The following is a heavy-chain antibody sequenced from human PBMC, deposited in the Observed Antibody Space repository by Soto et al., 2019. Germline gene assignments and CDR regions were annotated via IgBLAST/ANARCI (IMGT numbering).Heavy chain of an antibody. CDR2: ISYDGSDK. CDR1: GFRSSDTG. J-gene: IGHJ6*02. CDR3: SKERSRLSVTLGGMDV. V-gene: IGHV3-30*18. Sequence: PGGPLRLSWASSGFRSSDTGIHWVRQAPGKGLEWVAVISYDGSDKYYADSVKGRFTISRDNSKNTLYLQMDSLRPGDTAVYYCSKERSRLSVTLGGMDVWGQGTTVTVSS. D-gene: IGHD6-6*01.